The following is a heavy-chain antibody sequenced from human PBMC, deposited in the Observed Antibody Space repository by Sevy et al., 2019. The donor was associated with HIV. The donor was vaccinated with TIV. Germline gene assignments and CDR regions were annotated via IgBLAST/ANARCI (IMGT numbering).Heavy chain of an antibody. V-gene: IGHV3-13*01. D-gene: IGHD6-19*01. CDR2: IGTAGDT. Sequence: GGSLRLTCAASGFTFSSYDMHWVRRATGKGLEWVSAIGTAGDTYDPGSVKGRFTISRENAKNSLYLQMNSLRVGDTAVYYCARAYSSGWYDYWVQGTLVTVSS. J-gene: IGHJ4*02. CDR1: GFTFSSYD. CDR3: ARAYSSGWYDY.